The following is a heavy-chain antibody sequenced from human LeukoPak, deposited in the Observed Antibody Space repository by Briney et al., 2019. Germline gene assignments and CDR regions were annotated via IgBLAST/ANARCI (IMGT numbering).Heavy chain of an antibody. D-gene: IGHD6-19*01. J-gene: IGHJ4*02. V-gene: IGHV3-53*01. CDR2: IYSGGGT. Sequence: GGSLRLSCAASGFVVSSNYMSWVRQAPGKGLEWVSVIYSGGGTNYADSVKGRFTISRDSSKNTLYLQMNSLRAEDTAVYYCARGLRYTSDWYYFDYCGQGTLVTVSS. CDR3: ARGLRYTSDWYYFDY. CDR1: GFVVSSNY.